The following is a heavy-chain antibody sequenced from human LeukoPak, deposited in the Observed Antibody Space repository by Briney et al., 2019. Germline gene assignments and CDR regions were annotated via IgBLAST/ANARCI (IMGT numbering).Heavy chain of an antibody. V-gene: IGHV3-21*01. J-gene: IGHJ4*02. CDR3: ARDGSDTAMVTVDY. CDR2: ISSSSSYI. CDR1: GFTFSSYS. D-gene: IGHD5-18*01. Sequence: PGGSLRLSCAASGFTFSSYSMNWVRQAPGKGLEWVSSISSSSSYIYYADSVKGRFTISRDNAKNSLYLQMNSLRAEDTAVYYCARDGSDTAMVTVDYWGQGTLVTVSS.